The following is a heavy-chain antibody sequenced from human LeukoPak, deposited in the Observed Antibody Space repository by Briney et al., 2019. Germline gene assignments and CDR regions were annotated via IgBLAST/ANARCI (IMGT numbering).Heavy chain of an antibody. CDR3: ASGSGIVVVVAATGGFDY. D-gene: IGHD2-15*01. V-gene: IGHV3-30-3*01. CDR1: GFTFSSYA. J-gene: IGHJ4*02. CDR2: ISYDGSNK. Sequence: AGGSLRLSCAASGFTFSSYAMHWVRQAPGKGLEWVAVISYDGSNKYYADSVKGRFTISRDNSKNTLYLQMNSLRAEDTAVYYCASGSGIVVVVAATGGFDYWGQGTLVTVSS.